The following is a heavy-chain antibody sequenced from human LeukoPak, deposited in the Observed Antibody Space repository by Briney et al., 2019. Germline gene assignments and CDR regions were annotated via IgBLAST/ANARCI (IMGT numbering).Heavy chain of an antibody. D-gene: IGHD3-22*01. CDR2: IYYGGST. Sequence: SETLSLTCTVSGGSISSSSYYWGWIRQPPGKGLEWIGSIYYGGSTYYNSSLKSRVTISVDISKNQFSLKVSSVTAADTAVYYCAREDSSGFGAFDIWGQGTMVTVSS. CDR1: GGSISSSSYY. J-gene: IGHJ3*02. CDR3: AREDSSGFGAFDI. V-gene: IGHV4-39*07.